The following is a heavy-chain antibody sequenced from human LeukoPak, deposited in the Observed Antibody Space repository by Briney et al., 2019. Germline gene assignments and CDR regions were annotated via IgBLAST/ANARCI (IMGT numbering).Heavy chain of an antibody. V-gene: IGHV3-23*01. CDR3: ARRPDY. CDR1: GFIFNSYA. D-gene: IGHD6-6*01. Sequence: GGSLRLSCAASGFIFNSYAMNWVRQAPGKGLEWVSSISGSGGSAYFADSVKGRFTISRDNYNNTLDLQMNNLRVENTAVYYCARRPDYWGQGTLVAVSS. J-gene: IGHJ4*02. CDR2: ISGSGGSA.